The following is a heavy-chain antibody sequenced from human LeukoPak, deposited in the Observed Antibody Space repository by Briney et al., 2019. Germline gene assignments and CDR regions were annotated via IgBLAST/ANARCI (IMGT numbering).Heavy chain of an antibody. Sequence: GGSLRLSCAASGFTFSSYAMHWVRQAPGKGLEWVAVISYDGSNKYYADSVKGRFTISRDNAKNTLSLQMSSLRAEDTAVYYCVRAGYRDAYNLWGQGTLVTVSS. D-gene: IGHD5-24*01. CDR3: VRAGYRDAYNL. V-gene: IGHV3-30*04. J-gene: IGHJ4*02. CDR2: ISYDGSNK. CDR1: GFTFSSYA.